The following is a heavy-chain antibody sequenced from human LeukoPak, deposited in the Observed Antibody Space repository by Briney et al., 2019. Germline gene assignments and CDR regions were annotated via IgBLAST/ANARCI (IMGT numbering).Heavy chain of an antibody. V-gene: IGHV4-59*01. CDR1: GGSISSYY. J-gene: IGHJ4*02. Sequence: SETLSLTCTVSGGSISSYYWSWIRQPPGKGLEWIGYIHYSGSTNYNPSLKSRVTISVDTSKNEFSLKLRSVTAADTAVYYCARETGFYYFDYWGQGTLVTVSS. CDR3: ARETGFYYFDY. CDR2: IHYSGST. D-gene: IGHD3-3*01.